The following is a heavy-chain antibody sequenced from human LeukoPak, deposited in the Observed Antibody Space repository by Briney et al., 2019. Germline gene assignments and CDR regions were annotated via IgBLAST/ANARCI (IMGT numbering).Heavy chain of an antibody. Sequence: GGSLRLSCAASGFTFSSYWMSWVRQAPGKGPEWVAHIKQDASQEDHVDSVKGRFTISRDNAKNSLYLQMNSLRAEDTAVYYCARDAVDTANAVWGQGTTVTVSS. D-gene: IGHD5-18*01. CDR1: GFTFSSYW. V-gene: IGHV3-7*01. CDR2: IKQDASQE. J-gene: IGHJ6*02. CDR3: ARDAVDTANAV.